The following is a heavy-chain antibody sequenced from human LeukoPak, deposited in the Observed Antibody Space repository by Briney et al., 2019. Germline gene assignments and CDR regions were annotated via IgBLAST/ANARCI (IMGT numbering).Heavy chain of an antibody. J-gene: IGHJ4*02. D-gene: IGHD5-18*01. Sequence: GGSLRLSCAASGFTFRSYAMRWVRQAPGKELEWVSAISGSGGSTYYADSVKGRFTISRDNSKNTLYLQMNSLRAEDTAVYYCAKHSGYSYLYYFDYWGQGTLVTVSS. V-gene: IGHV3-23*01. CDR1: GFTFRSYA. CDR3: AKHSGYSYLYYFDY. CDR2: ISGSGGST.